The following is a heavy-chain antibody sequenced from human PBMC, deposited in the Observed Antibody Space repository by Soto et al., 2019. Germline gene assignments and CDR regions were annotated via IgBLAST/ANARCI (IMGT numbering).Heavy chain of an antibody. Sequence: GESLKISCKGSGYSFTSYWIGWVRQMPGKGLEWMGIIYPGDSDTRYSPSFQGQVTISADKSISTAYLQWSSLKASDTAMYYCARARQLGITGKGDWFDPWGQGTLVTVSS. CDR1: GYSFTSYW. CDR2: IYPGDSDT. CDR3: ARARQLGITGKGDWFDP. D-gene: IGHD1-20*01. J-gene: IGHJ5*02. V-gene: IGHV5-51*01.